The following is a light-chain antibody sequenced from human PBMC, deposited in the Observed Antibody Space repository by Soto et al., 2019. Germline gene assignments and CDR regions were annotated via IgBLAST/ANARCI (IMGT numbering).Light chain of an antibody. V-gene: IGKV3-11*01. J-gene: IGKJ5*01. CDR2: DAS. CDR1: QSVSSY. Sequence: EIVLTQSPATLSLSPGERATLSFRVSQSVSSYLAWYQQKPGQAPRLLIYDASNRATGIPARFSGSGSGTDFTLTISSLEPEDFAVYYCQQRSNWPGFGQGTRLEIK. CDR3: QQRSNWPG.